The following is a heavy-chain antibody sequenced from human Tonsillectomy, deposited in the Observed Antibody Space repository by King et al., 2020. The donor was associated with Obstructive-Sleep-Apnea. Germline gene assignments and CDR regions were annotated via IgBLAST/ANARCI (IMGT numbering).Heavy chain of an antibody. D-gene: IGHD3-22*01. CDR2: VSNDGRNK. CDR3: ARGHVLGDGRGNYYVRLRNRPPFDF. Sequence: VQLVESGGGVVQPGRSLRLSCAASGFTFTNYTMHWVRQAPGKGLEWVAVVSNDGRNKYVADSVKGRFTISRDNSKNTLYLQMNSLRAEDTAVFYCARGHVLGDGRGNYYVRLRNRPPFDFWGQGIQVIVSS. V-gene: IGHV3-30*04. CDR1: GFTFTNYT. J-gene: IGHJ4*02.